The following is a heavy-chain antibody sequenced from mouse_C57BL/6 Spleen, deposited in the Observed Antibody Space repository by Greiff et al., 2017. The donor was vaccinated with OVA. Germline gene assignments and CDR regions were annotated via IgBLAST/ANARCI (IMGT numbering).Heavy chain of an antibody. CDR2: IDPSDSYT. CDR3: ARGELGRVDY. J-gene: IGHJ2*01. CDR1: GYTFTSYW. D-gene: IGHD4-1*01. Sequence: QVQLQQPGAELVMPGASVKLSCKASGYTFTSYWMHWVKQRPGQGLEWIGEIDPSDSYTNYNQKFKGKSTLTVDKSSSTAYMQLSSLTSEDSAVYYCARGELGRVDYWGQGTTLTVPS. V-gene: IGHV1-69*01.